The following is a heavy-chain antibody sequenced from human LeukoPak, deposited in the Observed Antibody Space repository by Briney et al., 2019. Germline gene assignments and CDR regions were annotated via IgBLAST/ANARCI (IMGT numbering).Heavy chain of an antibody. J-gene: IGHJ4*02. D-gene: IGHD5-18*01. CDR1: GGSISGYY. CDR2: INHSGST. Sequence: PSETLSLTCTVSGGSISGYYWSWIRQPPGKGLEWIGEINHSGSTNYNPSLKSRVTISVDTSKNQFSLKLSSVTAADTAVYYCARSLDTAMVTMEYYFDYWGQGTLVTVSS. V-gene: IGHV4-34*01. CDR3: ARSLDTAMVTMEYYFDY.